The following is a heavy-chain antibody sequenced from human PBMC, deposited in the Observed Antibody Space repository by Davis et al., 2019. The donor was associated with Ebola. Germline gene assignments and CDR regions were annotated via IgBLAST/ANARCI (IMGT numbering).Heavy chain of an antibody. CDR3: ARSRIAARLPFDY. J-gene: IGHJ4*02. CDR2: MSYDGSNK. D-gene: IGHD6-6*01. Sequence: PGGSLRLSCAASGFTFSSYGMHWVRQAPGKGLEWVAVMSYDGSNKYYADSVKGRFTISRDNSKNTLYLQMNSLRDEDTAVYYCARSRIAARLPFDYWGQGTLVTVSS. V-gene: IGHV3-30*03. CDR1: GFTFSSYG.